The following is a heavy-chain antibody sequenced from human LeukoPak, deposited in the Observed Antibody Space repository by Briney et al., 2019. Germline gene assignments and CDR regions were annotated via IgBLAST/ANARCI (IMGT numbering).Heavy chain of an antibody. Sequence: PGGSLRLSCAASGLTFSSHWMHWVRQAPGKGLVWVSRITNDGSSTTYADSVKGRFTISRDNAKNMLYLQVNSLRAEDTAVYYCARDGDIVATYYFDYWGQGTLVTVSS. J-gene: IGHJ4*02. CDR2: ITNDGSST. D-gene: IGHD5-12*01. V-gene: IGHV3-74*01. CDR1: GLTFSSHW. CDR3: ARDGDIVATYYFDY.